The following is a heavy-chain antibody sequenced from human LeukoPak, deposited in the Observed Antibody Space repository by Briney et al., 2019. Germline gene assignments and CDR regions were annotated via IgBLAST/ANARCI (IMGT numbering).Heavy chain of an antibody. CDR2: ISSSSSYI. Sequence: PGGSLRLSCAASGFTFSSYSMNWVRQAPGKGLEWVSSISSSSSYIYYADSVKGRFTISRDNAKNSLYLQMNSLRAEDTAVYYCARDVITFGGVIVRHDAFDIWGQGTMVTVSS. D-gene: IGHD3-16*02. CDR3: ARDVITFGGVIVRHDAFDI. CDR1: GFTFSSYS. V-gene: IGHV3-21*01. J-gene: IGHJ3*02.